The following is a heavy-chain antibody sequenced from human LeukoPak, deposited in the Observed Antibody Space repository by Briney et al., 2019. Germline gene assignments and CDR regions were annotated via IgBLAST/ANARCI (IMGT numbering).Heavy chain of an antibody. V-gene: IGHV3-21*04. Sequence: GGSLRLSCAASGFTFSSYSMNWVRQAPGKGLEWVSSISSSSSYIYYADSVKGRFTISRDNSKNTLYLQMNSLRAEDTAVYYCAKASTSYSSSSPSDYWGQGTLVTVSS. CDR1: GFTFSSYS. J-gene: IGHJ4*02. CDR2: ISSSSSYI. CDR3: AKASTSYSSSSPSDY. D-gene: IGHD6-6*01.